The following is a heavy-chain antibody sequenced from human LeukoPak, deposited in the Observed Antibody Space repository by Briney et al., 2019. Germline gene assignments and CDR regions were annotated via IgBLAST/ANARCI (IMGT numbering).Heavy chain of an antibody. V-gene: IGHV4-34*01. CDR3: ARRRDGYNEDFFDY. J-gene: IGHJ4*02. CDR2: INQSGST. Sequence: PSATLSLTCAVYGGSFSGYYWNWIRQSPGKGLEWTGEINQSGSTYYNASLKSRVTISVDTSRNQFSLKLSSLTAADTAVYYCARRRDGYNEDFFDYGGQGTLVTVSS. CDR1: GGSFSGYY. D-gene: IGHD5-24*01.